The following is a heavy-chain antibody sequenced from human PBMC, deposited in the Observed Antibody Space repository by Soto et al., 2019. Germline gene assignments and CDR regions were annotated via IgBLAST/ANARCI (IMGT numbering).Heavy chain of an antibody. CDR3: ARYSSNWFQTEGTDV. Sequence: QVQLQESSPGLVKASETLSLTCTVSGDSLSSYYWNWIRQPAGKGLEWIGRIDASGNANYNPSLKSRVIMSLDTSKRQFSLRLTSVTAADTAVYYCARYSSNWFQTEGTDVWGQGTTVTVSS. J-gene: IGHJ6*02. CDR1: GDSLSSYY. CDR2: IDASGNA. V-gene: IGHV4-4*07. D-gene: IGHD6-13*01.